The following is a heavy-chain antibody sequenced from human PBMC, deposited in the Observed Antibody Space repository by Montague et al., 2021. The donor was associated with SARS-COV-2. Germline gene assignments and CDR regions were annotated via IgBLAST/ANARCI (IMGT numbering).Heavy chain of an antibody. J-gene: IGHJ4*02. Sequence: SETLSLTCAVYGGSFSGYYWSWIRRPPGKGLEWIGEINHSGSTNYNPSLRSRVTTSVDTSKNHFSLKLTSVTTADTAVYYCARLDYYGSGPYYNPPFDFWGRGTLVTVSS. CDR2: INHSGST. CDR3: ARLDYYGSGPYYNPPFDF. D-gene: IGHD3-10*01. V-gene: IGHV4-34*01. CDR1: GGSFSGYY.